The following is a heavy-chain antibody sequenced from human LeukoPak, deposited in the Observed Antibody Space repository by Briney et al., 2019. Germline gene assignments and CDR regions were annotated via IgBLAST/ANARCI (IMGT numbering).Heavy chain of an antibody. CDR3: AREVPPVAKYYFDY. Sequence: PGGSLRLSCAASGFTFNSYGMHWARQAPGKGLEWVAVIWYDQIKKYYADSVKGRFTISRDNSKNTLYLQMNSLRVEDTAVYYCAREVPPVAKYYFDYWGQGTLVTVSS. D-gene: IGHD2-2*01. CDR1: GFTFNSYG. J-gene: IGHJ4*02. CDR2: IWYDQIKK. V-gene: IGHV3-33*01.